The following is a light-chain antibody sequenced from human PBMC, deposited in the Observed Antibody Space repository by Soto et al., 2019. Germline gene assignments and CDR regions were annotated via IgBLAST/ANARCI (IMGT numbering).Light chain of an antibody. V-gene: IGLV2-11*01. CDR2: DVS. CDR1: SSGVGAYNY. Sequence: QSALTQPRSVSGSPGQSVTISCTGTSSGVGAYNYVSWYQQHPGKAPKLIIYDVSKRPSGVPDRFSGSKSGNTASLTIPGLQADDEADYYCCSYAGSYTLWVFGGGTQLTVL. J-gene: IGLJ3*02. CDR3: CSYAGSYTLWV.